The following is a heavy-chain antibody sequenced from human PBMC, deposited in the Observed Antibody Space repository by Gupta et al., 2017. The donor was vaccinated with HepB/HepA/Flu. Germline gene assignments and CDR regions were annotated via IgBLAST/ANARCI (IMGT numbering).Heavy chain of an antibody. J-gene: IGHJ5*02. CDR2: IIPIFGTA. Sequence: QVQLVQSGAEVKKPGSSVKVSCKASGGTFSSYAISWVRQAPGQGLEWMGGIIPIFGTANYAQKFQGRVTINADESTRTAYMELRSLRSEDTAVYYFASAGLRRGWFDPGGQGTLVTVSS. D-gene: IGHD3-10*01. CDR1: GGTFSSYA. CDR3: ASAGLRRGWFDP. V-gene: IGHV1-69*01.